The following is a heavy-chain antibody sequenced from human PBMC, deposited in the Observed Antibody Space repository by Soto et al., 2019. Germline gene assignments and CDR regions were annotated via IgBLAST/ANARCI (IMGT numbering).Heavy chain of an antibody. V-gene: IGHV1-18*01. CDR3: ARGKLRFLEWLSDFDY. CDR2: ISAYNGNT. J-gene: IGHJ4*02. D-gene: IGHD3-3*01. Sequence: ASVKVSCKASGYTFTSYGISWVRQAPGQGLEWMGWISAYNGNTNYAQKLQGRVTMTTDTSTSTAYMELRSLRSDDTAVYYCARGKLRFLEWLSDFDYWGQGTLVTVSS. CDR1: GYTFTSYG.